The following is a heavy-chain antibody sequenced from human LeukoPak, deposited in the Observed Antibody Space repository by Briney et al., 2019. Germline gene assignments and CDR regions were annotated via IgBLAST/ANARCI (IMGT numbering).Heavy chain of an antibody. J-gene: IGHJ4*02. CDR2: VRNGGKYK. D-gene: IGHD4-17*01. CDR3: AKDGDYALVY. CDR1: GFTISSYG. V-gene: IGHV3-30*02. Sequence: GGSLRLSCAASGFTISSYGIHWVRQAPGKGLEWVTYVRNGGKYKYYADSVKGRFTMSRDNSKNTLFLQMNSLRADDTAVYYCAKDGDYALVYWGQGTLVTVSS.